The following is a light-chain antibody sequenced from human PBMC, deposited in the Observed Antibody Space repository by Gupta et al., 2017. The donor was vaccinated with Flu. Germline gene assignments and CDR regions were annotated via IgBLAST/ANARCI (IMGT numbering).Light chain of an antibody. CDR1: SSDVGGYHN. V-gene: IGLV2-14*01. CDR2: EVS. J-gene: IGLJ1*01. CDR3: SSYTSSSTLYV. Sequence: QSALTQPASVSGSPGQSITISCTGTSSDVGGYHNVSWYQQHPGKAPKLMIYEVSNRPSGVFNPFSGFKSGNPASLTISGLQAEDESDFYCSSYTSSSTLYVFGSGTKVTVL.